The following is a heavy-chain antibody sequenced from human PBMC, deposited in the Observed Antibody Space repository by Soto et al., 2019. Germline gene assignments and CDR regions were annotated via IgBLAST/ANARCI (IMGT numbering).Heavy chain of an antibody. V-gene: IGHV4-39*01. D-gene: IGHD3-16*01. CDR3: ARMITFGGADDY. CDR2: IYYSGST. Sequence: QLQLQESGPGLVKPSETLSLTCTVSGGSISSSSYYWGWIRQPPGKGLEWIGSIYYSGSTYYNPSLKSRVTLSVDTSKNQFSLKLSSVTAADTAVYYCARMITFGGADDYWGQGTLVTVSS. J-gene: IGHJ4*02. CDR1: GGSISSSSYY.